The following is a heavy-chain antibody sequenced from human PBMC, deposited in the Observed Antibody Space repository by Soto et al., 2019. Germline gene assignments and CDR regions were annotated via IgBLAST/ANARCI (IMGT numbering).Heavy chain of an antibody. CDR1: GGSISSSNW. V-gene: IGHV4-4*02. Sequence: QVQLQESGPGLVKPSGTLSLTCAVSGGSISSSNWWSWVRQPPGKGLERIGDIYHSGSTNYNPSLKRRVTISVDKSKNQCSLKLSSVTAADTAVYYCARAYYYDSSGYVLRPDAFDIWVQGTMVTVSA. J-gene: IGHJ3*02. CDR2: IYHSGST. CDR3: ARAYYYDSSGYVLRPDAFDI. D-gene: IGHD3-22*01.